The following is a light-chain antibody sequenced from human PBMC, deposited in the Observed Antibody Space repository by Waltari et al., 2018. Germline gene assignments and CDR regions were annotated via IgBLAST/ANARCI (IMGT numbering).Light chain of an antibody. CDR1: QSVSSS. J-gene: IGKJ3*01. CDR3: QQYSNWPFT. Sequence: EIVLTQSPATLYLSPGERATLSCRASQSVSSSLAWYQQKPGQAPRLLIYGASSRATGIPDRFSGSGSGTDFTLTISSLEPEDFAVYYCQQYSNWPFTFGPGTKLDIK. V-gene: IGKV3-15*01. CDR2: GAS.